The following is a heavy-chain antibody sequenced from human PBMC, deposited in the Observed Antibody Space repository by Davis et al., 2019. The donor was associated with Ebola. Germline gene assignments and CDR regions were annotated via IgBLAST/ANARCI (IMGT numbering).Heavy chain of an antibody. J-gene: IGHJ2*01. D-gene: IGHD1-14*01. V-gene: IGHV3-23*01. CDR2: ISGSGSST. Sequence: GESLKISCAASGFTFSTYAMSWVRQAPGKGLEWVSGISGSGSSTYYADSVKGRFTISRDNSKNTLYLQMSSLRAEDTAVYYCARDLPGGDWYFDLWGRGTLVTVSS. CDR1: GFTFSTYA. CDR3: ARDLPGGDWYFDL.